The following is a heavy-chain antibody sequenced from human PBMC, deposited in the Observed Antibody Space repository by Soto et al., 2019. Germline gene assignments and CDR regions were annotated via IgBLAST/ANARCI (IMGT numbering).Heavy chain of an antibody. J-gene: IGHJ4*02. CDR2: MYHSGNT. CDR1: GDSISSNNYH. V-gene: IGHV4-39*01. D-gene: IGHD3-10*01. CDR3: ARHRGPTGPNY. Sequence: QLQLQESGPGLVKPSETLSLTCTVSGDSISSNNYHWGWIRQPPGKGLEWIGSMYHSGNTYHNPSLKSRFTISVDTSKTQYSLNLRAVTAADTAVYYCARHRGPTGPNYWGQGTLVTVSS.